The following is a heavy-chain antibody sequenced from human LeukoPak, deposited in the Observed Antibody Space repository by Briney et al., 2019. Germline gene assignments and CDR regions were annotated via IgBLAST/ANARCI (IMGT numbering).Heavy chain of an antibody. D-gene: IGHD6-6*01. Sequence: ASVKVSCKASGYTFTSYDINWVRQATGQGREWMGWMNPNSGNTDYAQKFQGRVTMTRDTSISTAYMELSRLRSDDTAVYYCAREVSSSSLSYYYYYMDVWGKGTTVTVSS. CDR1: GYTFTSYD. CDR3: AREVSSSSLSYYYYYMDV. CDR2: MNPNSGNT. J-gene: IGHJ6*03. V-gene: IGHV1-8*01.